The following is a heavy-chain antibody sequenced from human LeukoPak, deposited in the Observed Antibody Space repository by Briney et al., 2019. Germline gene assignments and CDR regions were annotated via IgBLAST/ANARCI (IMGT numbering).Heavy chain of an antibody. J-gene: IGHJ4*02. CDR2: INPGSGKT. V-gene: IGHV1-8*01. CDR3: ARDFGQWLAVD. CDR1: GYSFTTDD. Sequence: ASVKVSCKASGYSFTTDDINWVRQASGRGLEWMGFINPGSGKTRYPQKSQGRVTMPKDTSINTVYMELSSLRSEDTATYYCARDFGQWLAVDWGQGTPVIVSS. D-gene: IGHD6-19*01.